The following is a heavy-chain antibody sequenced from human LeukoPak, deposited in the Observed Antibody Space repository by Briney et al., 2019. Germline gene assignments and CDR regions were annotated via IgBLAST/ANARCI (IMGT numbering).Heavy chain of an antibody. J-gene: IGHJ4*02. D-gene: IGHD1-26*01. CDR3: AGLRGATSSPDY. Sequence: SVKVSCKASGYTFTSYGISWVRQAPGQGLEWMGGIIPIFGTANYAQKFQGRVTITADESTSTAYMELSSLRSEDTAVYYCAGLRGATSSPDYWGQGTLVTVSS. V-gene: IGHV1-69*13. CDR1: GYTFTSYG. CDR2: IIPIFGTA.